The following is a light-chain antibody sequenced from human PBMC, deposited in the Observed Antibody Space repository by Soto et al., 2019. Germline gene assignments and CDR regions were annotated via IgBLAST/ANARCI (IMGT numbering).Light chain of an antibody. CDR1: QSVSSN. CDR3: QQYNYWPRA. Sequence: EIGMTQSPATLSVSPGERATLSCRASQSVSSNLAWYQQKPGQAPRLLIYGASTRATGIPARFSGAGSGTEFTLTISSLQSEDFVVYYCQQYNYWPRAFGQGTRLDIK. J-gene: IGKJ5*01. V-gene: IGKV3-15*01. CDR2: GAS.